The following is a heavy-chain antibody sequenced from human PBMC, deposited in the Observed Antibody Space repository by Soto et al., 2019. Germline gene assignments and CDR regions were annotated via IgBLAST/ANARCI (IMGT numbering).Heavy chain of an antibody. D-gene: IGHD2-21*02. CDR3: ARGGAYCDGDCSPHCLDS. V-gene: IGHV4-61*03. J-gene: IGHJ5*01. Sequence: QVQLQESGPGLVKPSETLSLTCTVSGGSVSSGSYYWSWIRQPPGNGLEWIGYIYYNGRTNYNPSLKSRVTLSADKYKHHSTLKLKSVTVADTAVYSCARGGAYCDGDCSPHCLDSWGHGTLVTVPS. CDR2: IYYNGRT. CDR1: GGSVSSGSYY.